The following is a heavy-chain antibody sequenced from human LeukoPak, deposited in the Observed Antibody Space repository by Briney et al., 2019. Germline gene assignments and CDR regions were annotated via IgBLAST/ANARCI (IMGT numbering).Heavy chain of an antibody. V-gene: IGHV3-23*01. CDR2: ISPSGDIL. J-gene: IGHJ5*02. CDR3: ARRPSRVIYSWFDP. Sequence: GGSLRLSCAASGFTFSSHGMNWVRQAPGKGLEWVSGISPSGDILYYADSVKGQFTISRDNSKNTVYLQMNSLRAEDTAVYYCARRPSRVIYSWFDPWGQGTLVTVSS. CDR1: GFTFSSHG. D-gene: IGHD2-21*01.